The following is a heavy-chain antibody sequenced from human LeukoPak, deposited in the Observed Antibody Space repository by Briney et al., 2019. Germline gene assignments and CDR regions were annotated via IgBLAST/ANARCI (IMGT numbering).Heavy chain of an antibody. J-gene: IGHJ4*02. D-gene: IGHD1-26*01. CDR3: ARGKVVGAHFDY. CDR2: IYYSGST. CDR1: GGPISSSSYY. V-gene: IGHV4-39*01. Sequence: SETLSLTCTVSGGPISSSSYYWGWIRQPPGKGLEWIGSIYYSGSTYYNPSRKSRVTISVDTSKNQFSLKLSSVTAADTAVYYCARGKVVGAHFDYWGQGTLVTVSS.